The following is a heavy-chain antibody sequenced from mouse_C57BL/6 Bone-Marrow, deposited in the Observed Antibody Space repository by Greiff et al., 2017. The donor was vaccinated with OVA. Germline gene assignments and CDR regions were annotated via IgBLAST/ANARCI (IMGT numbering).Heavy chain of an antibody. Sequence: VQLQQPGAELVKPGASVKMSCKASGYTFTSYWITWVKQRPGQGLEWIGDIYPGSGSTNYNEKFKSKATLTVDTSSSTAYMQLSSLTSEDSAVYYCARGTTSIVTPFDYWGQGTTLTVSS. CDR3: ARGTTSIVTPFDY. J-gene: IGHJ2*01. CDR2: IYPGSGST. V-gene: IGHV1-55*01. CDR1: GYTFTSYW. D-gene: IGHD2-5*01.